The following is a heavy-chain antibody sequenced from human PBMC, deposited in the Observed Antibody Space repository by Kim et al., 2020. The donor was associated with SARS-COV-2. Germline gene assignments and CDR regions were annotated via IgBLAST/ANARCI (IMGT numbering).Heavy chain of an antibody. CDR2: ISYDGSNK. CDR3: AKDIELGYGGNSHYYYYGMDV. V-gene: IGHV3-30*18. CDR1: GFTFSSYG. D-gene: IGHD4-17*01. J-gene: IGHJ6*02. Sequence: GGSLRLSCAASGFTFSSYGMHWVRQAPGKGLEWVAVISYDGSNKYYADSVKGRFTISRDNSKNTLYLQMNSLRAEDTAVYYCAKDIELGYGGNSHYYYYGMDVWGQGTTVTVSS.